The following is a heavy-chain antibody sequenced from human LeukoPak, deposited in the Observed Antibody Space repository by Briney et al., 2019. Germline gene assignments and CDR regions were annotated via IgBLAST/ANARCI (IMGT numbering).Heavy chain of an antibody. J-gene: IGHJ4*02. CDR2: INHSGST. Sequence: PSETLSLTCAVYGGSFSGYYWSWIRQPPGKGLEWIGEINHSGSTNYNPSLKSRVTISVDTSKNQFSLKLSSVTAADMAVYYCARLRGFDYWGQGTLVTVSS. V-gene: IGHV4-34*01. D-gene: IGHD4-17*01. CDR1: GGSFSGYY. CDR3: ARLRGFDY.